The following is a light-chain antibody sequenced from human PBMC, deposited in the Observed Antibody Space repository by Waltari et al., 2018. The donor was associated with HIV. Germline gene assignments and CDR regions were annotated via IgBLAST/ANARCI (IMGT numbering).Light chain of an antibody. Sequence: SYEVTQPPSVSVSPGQTARITCSGNELAKRYSYWYRQRPGQAPVLVIYKEVERPPGIPERISGSSSGTTATLTITGVQAEDEADYYCQSSDSSGSFRIFGGGTQLTVL. CDR3: QSSDSSGSFRI. CDR2: KEV. CDR1: ELAKRY. V-gene: IGLV3-25*03. J-gene: IGLJ2*01.